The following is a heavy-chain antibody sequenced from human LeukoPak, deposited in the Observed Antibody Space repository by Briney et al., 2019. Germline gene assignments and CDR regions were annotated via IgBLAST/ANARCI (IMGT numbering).Heavy chain of an antibody. CDR3: ARVRDGYNDAYDI. J-gene: IGHJ3*02. Sequence: ASVKVSCKASGFTFTNYNMHWVRQAPGQGLEWMGIINPSGGSTNYAQNFQARVTMTRDTSTSTVYMELSSLRSEDTAVYYCARVRDGYNDAYDIWSQGTMVTVPS. D-gene: IGHD5-24*01. CDR2: INPSGGST. CDR1: GFTFTNYN. V-gene: IGHV1-46*01.